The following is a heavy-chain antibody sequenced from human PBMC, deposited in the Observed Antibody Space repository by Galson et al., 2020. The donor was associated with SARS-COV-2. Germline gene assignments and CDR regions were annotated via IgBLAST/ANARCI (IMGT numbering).Heavy chain of an antibody. CDR2: VSTTGYT. CDR3: ARVLVRGVLDF. Sequence: SETLSLTCTASARPIIVYACSWVLHPAGGAPDWIGRVSTTGYTHYNPSLNSLLTMADDASHNLFSLNLTSVTAADTAVYYCARVLVRGVLDFWGHGALILVSS. V-gene: IGHV4-4*07. CDR1: ARPIIVYA. D-gene: IGHD3-10*01. J-gene: IGHJ4*01.